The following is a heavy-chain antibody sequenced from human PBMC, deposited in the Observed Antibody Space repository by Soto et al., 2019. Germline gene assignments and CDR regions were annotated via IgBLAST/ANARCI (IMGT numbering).Heavy chain of an antibody. CDR2: IDPSDSYT. CDR3: ASHNFFCGGDCNSSGMDV. CDR1: GYMFTNDW. D-gene: IGHD2-21*02. J-gene: IGHJ6*02. Sequence: GESLKISCQGSGYMFTNDWINWVRQVSGGGLEWLGRIDPSDSYTKYNPSFQGHVTISADKSTSTAYLQWSSLRASDTAVYYCASHNFFCGGDCNSSGMDVWGQGTTVTVSS. V-gene: IGHV5-10-1*01.